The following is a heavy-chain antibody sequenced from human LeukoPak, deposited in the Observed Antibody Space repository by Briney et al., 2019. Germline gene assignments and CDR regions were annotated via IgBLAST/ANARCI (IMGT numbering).Heavy chain of an antibody. CDR2: IIPILGIA. CDR3: ARDVGGSGWRKEIDY. D-gene: IGHD6-19*01. Sequence: SVKVSCKASGYTFTSYDINWVRQAPGQGLEWMGRIIPILGIANYAQKFQGRVTITADKSTSTAYMELSSLRSEDTAVYYCARDVGGSGWRKEIDYWGQGTLVTVSS. J-gene: IGHJ4*02. V-gene: IGHV1-69*04. CDR1: GYTFTSYD.